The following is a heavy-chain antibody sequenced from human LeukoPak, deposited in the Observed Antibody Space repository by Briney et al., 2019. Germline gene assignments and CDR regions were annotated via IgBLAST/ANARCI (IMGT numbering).Heavy chain of an antibody. CDR2: ISSSGSTI. CDR3: ARDHWFVRGTLSY. V-gene: IGHV3-11*01. Sequence: PGGSLRLSCAASGFTFSDYYVSWIRQAPGKGLEWVSYISSSGSTICYADSVKGRFTISRDNAKNSLYLQMNSLRAEDTAVYYCARDHWFVRGTLSYWGQGTLVTVSS. D-gene: IGHD2-8*01. CDR1: GFTFSDYY. J-gene: IGHJ4*02.